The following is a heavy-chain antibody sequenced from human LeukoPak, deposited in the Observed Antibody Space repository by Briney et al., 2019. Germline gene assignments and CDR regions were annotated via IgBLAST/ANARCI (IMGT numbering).Heavy chain of an antibody. CDR2: IYHSGST. V-gene: IGHV4-4*02. Sequence: SGTLSLTCAVSGGSISNNRWWSWVRQPPGKGLQWIGEIYHSGSTNYNPSFRSRVTMSVDKSKNQFSLNLSSVTAADTAIYYCARDPNIVATITLRAFDIWGQGTMVTVSS. D-gene: IGHD5-12*01. CDR3: ARDPNIVATITLRAFDI. J-gene: IGHJ3*02. CDR1: GGSISNNRW.